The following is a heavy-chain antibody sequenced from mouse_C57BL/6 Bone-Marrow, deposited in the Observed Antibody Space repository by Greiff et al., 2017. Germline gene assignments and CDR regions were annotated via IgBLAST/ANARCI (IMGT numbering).Heavy chain of an antibody. V-gene: IGHV1-26*01. J-gene: IGHJ3*01. D-gene: IGHD2-2*01. CDR1: GYTFTDYY. Sequence: VQLQQSGPELVKPGASVKISCKASGYTFTDYYMNWVKQSHGKSLEWIGDINPNNGGTSYNQKFKGKATSTVDKSSSTAYMELRSLTSEDSAVYYCARWLPFAYWGQGTLVTVSA. CDR2: INPNNGGT. CDR3: ARWLPFAY.